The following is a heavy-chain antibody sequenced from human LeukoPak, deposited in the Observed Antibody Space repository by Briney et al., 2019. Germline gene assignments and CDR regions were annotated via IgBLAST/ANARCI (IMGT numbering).Heavy chain of an antibody. D-gene: IGHD2-21*02. V-gene: IGHV5-51*01. CDR3: ARSGYCGGDCYSGDAFDI. Sequence: GESLKISCKGSGYSFTSYWIGWGRQMPGKGLEGMGIIYPGDSDTRYSPSFQGQVTISADKSISTAYLQWSRLKASDTAMYYCARSGYCGGDCYSGDAFDIWGQGTMVTVSS. J-gene: IGHJ3*02. CDR1: GYSFTSYW. CDR2: IYPGDSDT.